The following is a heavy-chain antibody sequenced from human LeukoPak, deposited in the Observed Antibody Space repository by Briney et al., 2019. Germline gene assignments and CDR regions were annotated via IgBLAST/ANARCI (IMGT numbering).Heavy chain of an antibody. Sequence: GGSLRLSRAASGFTFSSYWMSWVRQAPGKGLEWVANIKQDGSEKYYVDSVKGRFTISRDNAKNSLYLQMNSLRAEDTAVYYCASWITIFGPHNWFDPWGQGTLVTVSS. CDR3: ASWITIFGPHNWFDP. CDR1: GFTFSSYW. CDR2: IKQDGSEK. D-gene: IGHD3-3*01. V-gene: IGHV3-7*01. J-gene: IGHJ5*02.